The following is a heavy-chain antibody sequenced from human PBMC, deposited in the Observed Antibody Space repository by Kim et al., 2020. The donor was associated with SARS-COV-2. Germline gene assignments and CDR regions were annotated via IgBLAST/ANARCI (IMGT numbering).Heavy chain of an antibody. CDR3: ARQRASGTWY. CDR2: VYYSGNT. D-gene: IGHD6-25*01. J-gene: IGHJ2*01. CDR1: GGSIRDSSYY. Sequence: SETLSLTCTVSGGSIRDSSYYWGWFRQPPGKGLEWIGTVYYSGNTYYSPSLRSRVTILVDTSKNQFSLRLGSVTAADTALYFCARQRASGTWY. V-gene: IGHV4-39*01.